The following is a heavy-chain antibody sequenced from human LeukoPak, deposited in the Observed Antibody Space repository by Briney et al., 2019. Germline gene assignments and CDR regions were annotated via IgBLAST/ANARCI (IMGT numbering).Heavy chain of an antibody. D-gene: IGHD4-23*01. J-gene: IGHJ4*02. CDR3: AGGSGISLSGLYDDY. CDR2: INRSGST. V-gene: IGHV4-34*01. CDR1: GGSFSGYF. Sequence: SETLSLTCAVYGGSFSGYFWSWIRQPPGKGLEWIGEINRSGSTNYNPSLKSRVTISVDTSKKQFSLKMSSVTAADTAVYYCAGGSGISLSGLYDDYWGQGTLVTVSS.